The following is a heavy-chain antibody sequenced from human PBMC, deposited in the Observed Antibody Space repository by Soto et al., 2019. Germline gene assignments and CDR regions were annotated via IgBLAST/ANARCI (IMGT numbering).Heavy chain of an antibody. Sequence: EVQLVESEGGLVQPGGSLRLSCAASGFTFSGSWMHWVRQAPGKGLVWVSRINGDGSGTSYADFVKGRFIISRDDAKHTLFLQMNGLRAEDTAVYYCARGIFGSGTANDYWGQGTLVTVSS. CDR1: GFTFSGSW. CDR2: INGDGSGT. V-gene: IGHV3-74*01. J-gene: IGHJ4*02. D-gene: IGHD3-10*01. CDR3: ARGIFGSGTANDY.